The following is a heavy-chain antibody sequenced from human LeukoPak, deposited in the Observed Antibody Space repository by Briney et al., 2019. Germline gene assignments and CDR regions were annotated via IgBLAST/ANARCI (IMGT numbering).Heavy chain of an antibody. CDR3: ARASGWYGYYYYGMDV. Sequence: SGGSLRPSCAASGFTFSSYDMHWVRQATGKGLEWVSAIGTAGDTYYPGSVKGRFTISRENAKNSLYLQMNSLRAGDTAVYYCARASGWYGYYYYGMDVWGQGTTVTVSS. D-gene: IGHD6-19*01. CDR1: GFTFSSYD. CDR2: IGTAGDT. V-gene: IGHV3-13*04. J-gene: IGHJ6*02.